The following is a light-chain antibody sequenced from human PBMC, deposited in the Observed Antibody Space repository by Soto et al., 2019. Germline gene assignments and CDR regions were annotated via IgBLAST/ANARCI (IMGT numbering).Light chain of an antibody. J-gene: IGLJ2*01. CDR2: DND. Sequence: QSVLTQPPSVCAAPGQRGSISRSGASSNFGGDSVSWYSVHPESAPKLLIYDNDRRPSGIPDRYSGSKSATSATLVIADLQTADEADYYCVTRHRSLNAGVFGGGTKLTVL. CDR1: SSNFGGDS. CDR3: VTRHRSLNAGV. V-gene: IGLV1-51*01.